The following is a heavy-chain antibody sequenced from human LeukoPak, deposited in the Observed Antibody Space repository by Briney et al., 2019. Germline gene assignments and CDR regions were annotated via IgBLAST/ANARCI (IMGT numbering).Heavy chain of an antibody. CDR2: IYSCGST. V-gene: IGHV3-66*03. Sequence: PGGSLRLSCAASGFTVSSNYMSWVRQAPGKGLEWVSVIYSCGSTYYADSVKGRFTISRDNSKNTLYLQMNSLRAEDTAVYYCARDLLGVSYGMDVWRQGTTVTVSS. CDR3: ARDLLGVSYGMDV. D-gene: IGHD2-15*01. CDR1: GFTVSSNY. J-gene: IGHJ6*02.